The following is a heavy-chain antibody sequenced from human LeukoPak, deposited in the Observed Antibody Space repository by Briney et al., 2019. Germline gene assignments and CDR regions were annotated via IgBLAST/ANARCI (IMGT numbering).Heavy chain of an antibody. D-gene: IGHD6-13*01. CDR2: INWDGGST. J-gene: IGHJ6*03. CDR1: GFTFDDYG. CDR3: ARAGYGPVQYMDV. V-gene: IGHV3-20*04. Sequence: GGSLRLSCAASGFTFDDYGMSWVRQAPGKGLEWVSGINWDGGSTGYADSVKGRFTISRDSAKNSLYLQMNSLRAEDTALSYCARAGYGPVQYMDVWGKGTTVIVSS.